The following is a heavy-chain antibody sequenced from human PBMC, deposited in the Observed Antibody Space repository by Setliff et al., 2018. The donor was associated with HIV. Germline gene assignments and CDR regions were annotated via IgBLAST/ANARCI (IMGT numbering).Heavy chain of an antibody. Sequence: PSETLSLTCAVYGGSFSDYYWSWIRQPPGKGLEWIGEINHSGSTNYNPSLKSRVTISVDTSKNQFSLKLNSVTAADTAVYYCARERSLIAVRRYFDNWGQETLVTVSS. D-gene: IGHD6-6*01. CDR1: GGSFSDYY. CDR3: ARERSLIAVRRYFDN. V-gene: IGHV4-34*01. J-gene: IGHJ4*02. CDR2: INHSGST.